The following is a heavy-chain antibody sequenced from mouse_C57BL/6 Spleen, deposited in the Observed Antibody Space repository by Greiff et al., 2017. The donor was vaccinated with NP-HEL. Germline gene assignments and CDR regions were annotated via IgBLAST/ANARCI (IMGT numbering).Heavy chain of an antibody. CDR2: INPSNGGT. J-gene: IGHJ3*01. Sequence: VQLQESGTELVKPGASVKLSCKASGYTFTSYWMHWVKQRPGQGLEWIGNINPSNGGTNYNEKFKSKATLTVDKSSSTAYMQLSSLTSEDSAVYYCARGTHNNWGAWFAYWGQGTLVTVSA. CDR3: ARGTHNNWGAWFAY. V-gene: IGHV1-53*01. CDR1: GYTFTSYW. D-gene: IGHD4-1*02.